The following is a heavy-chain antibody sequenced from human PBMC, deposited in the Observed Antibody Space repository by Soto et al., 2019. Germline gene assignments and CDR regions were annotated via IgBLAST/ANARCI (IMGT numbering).Heavy chain of an antibody. CDR3: ARDRAPDSDSHGCNL. V-gene: IGHV3-7*05. CDR1: EFTFSSYY. D-gene: IGHD5-18*01. Sequence: EVQLVESGGGLVQPGGSLTLSCAASEFTFSSYYMSWVRQAPGKGLEWVANIKHDGGARDYLDSVKGRFTISRDNAKNSLHLQMNDLRADAAVVYFCARDRAPDSDSHGCNLWGQGTLVTVSS. CDR2: IKHDGGAR. J-gene: IGHJ4*02.